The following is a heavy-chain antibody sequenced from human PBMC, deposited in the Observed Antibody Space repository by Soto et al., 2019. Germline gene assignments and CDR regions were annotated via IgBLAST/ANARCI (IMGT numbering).Heavy chain of an antibody. V-gene: IGHV4-34*01. J-gene: IGHJ4*02. D-gene: IGHD2-2*01. CDR2: INHSGST. Sequence: QVQLQQWGAGLLKPSETLSLTCAVYGGSFSGYYWSWIRQPPGKGLEWIGEINHSGSTNYNPSLKSRVTISVDTSMNQFSLKLSSVTAADTAVYYCARRKVVPAAMEGGFDYWGQGTLVTVSS. CDR1: GGSFSGYY. CDR3: ARRKVVPAAMEGGFDY.